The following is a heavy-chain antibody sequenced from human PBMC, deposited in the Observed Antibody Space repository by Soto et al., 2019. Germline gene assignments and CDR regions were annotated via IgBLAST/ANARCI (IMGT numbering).Heavy chain of an antibody. Sequence: QVQLLESGPGLVKPSQTLSLTCTVSGRSISIGGYYWSRIRQHPGKGLEWIGYIYYSGVTYYSPSLKSRVTISIDTSKNQFHLKLSSVTAADTAVYYCAGGVLYWGQGTLVTVSS. V-gene: IGHV4-31*03. CDR3: AGGVLY. CDR2: IYYSGVT. CDR1: GRSISIGGYY. J-gene: IGHJ4*02.